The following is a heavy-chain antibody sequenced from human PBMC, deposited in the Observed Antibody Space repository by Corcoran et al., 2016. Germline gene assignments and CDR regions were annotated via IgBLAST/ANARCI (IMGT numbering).Heavy chain of an antibody. J-gene: IGHJ4*02. V-gene: IGHV1-2*04. CDR1: GYTFTAYY. Sequence: QVQLVQSGAEVKKPGASVKVSCKASGYTFTAYYMHWVRQAPGQGLEWMGWINPNSGATNYAQTFQGWVTMTRDTSINTAYMELSRLRWDDTAVYYCARGEGQQLETPNFDYWGQGTLVTVSS. CDR3: ARGEGQQLETPNFDY. D-gene: IGHD6-13*01. CDR2: INPNSGAT.